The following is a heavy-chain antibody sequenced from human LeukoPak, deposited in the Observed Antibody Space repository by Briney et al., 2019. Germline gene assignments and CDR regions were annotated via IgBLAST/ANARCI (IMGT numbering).Heavy chain of an antibody. D-gene: IGHD6-19*01. V-gene: IGHV6-1*01. CDR1: GDSVSSNIAT. J-gene: IGHJ4*02. CDR2: TYYRSKWYN. CDR3: AREGSSSADFDY. Sequence: SQTLSLTCAISGDSVSSNIATWNWIRQSPSRGLEWLGRTYYRSKWYNDYAVSVKSRITINPDTSKNQFSLQLNSVTPEDSAVFYCAREGSSSADFDYWGQGTLVTVSS.